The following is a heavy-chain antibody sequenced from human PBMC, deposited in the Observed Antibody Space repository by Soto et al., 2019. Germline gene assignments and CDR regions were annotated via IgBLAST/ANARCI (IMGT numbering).Heavy chain of an antibody. D-gene: IGHD2-8*01. CDR2: IYYSGST. J-gene: IGHJ6*04. Sequence: SETLSLTCTVSGGSISSSSYYWGWIRQPPGKGLEWIGSIYYSGSTYYNPSLKSRVTISVDTSKNQFSLKLSSVTAADTAVYYCASLPMVYAKAYYYYYYGMDVWGKGTTVTVSS. V-gene: IGHV4-39*01. CDR1: GGSISSSSYY. CDR3: ASLPMVYAKAYYYYYYGMDV.